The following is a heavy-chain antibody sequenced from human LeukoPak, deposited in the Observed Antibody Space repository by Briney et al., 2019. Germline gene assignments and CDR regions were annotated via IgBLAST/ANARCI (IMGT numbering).Heavy chain of an antibody. V-gene: IGHV3-23*01. CDR2: ISGSGVIT. CDR3: AKIPQTTSVGYFDY. J-gene: IGHJ4*02. Sequence: QPGGSLRLSCAASGFTFSSCAMSWVRQAPGKGLEWVSGISGSGVITYYADSVKGRFTISRDNSKNTLYLQMSSLRAEDTAVYYCAKIPQTTSVGYFDYWGQGNLVTVSS. D-gene: IGHD4-17*01. CDR1: GFTFSSCA.